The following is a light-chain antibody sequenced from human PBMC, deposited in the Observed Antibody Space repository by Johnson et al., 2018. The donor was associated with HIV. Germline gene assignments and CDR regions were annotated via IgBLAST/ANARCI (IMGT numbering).Light chain of an antibody. CDR3: ATWVGSLTIGGF. V-gene: IGLV1-51*01. J-gene: IGLJ1*01. CDR1: SSNIGNNY. Sequence: QSVLTQPPSVSAAPGQKVTISCSGSSSNIGNNYVSWYQQLPGTAPKVLIYDNNKRPSGSPDRFSGSKSGTSATLGTTGLQTGDEADYYCATWVGSLTIGGFFGTRTKVTVL. CDR2: DNN.